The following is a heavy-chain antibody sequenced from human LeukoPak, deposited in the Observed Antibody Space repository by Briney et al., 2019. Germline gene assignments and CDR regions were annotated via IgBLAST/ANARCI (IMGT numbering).Heavy chain of an antibody. V-gene: IGHV3-23*01. CDR1: GFTFSSYA. CDR3: AKDGGHYGGVDWFDP. CDR2: ISGSGGST. D-gene: IGHD4-23*01. J-gene: IGHJ5*02. Sequence: GGSLRLSCAASGFTFSSYAMSWVRQAPGKGLEWVSSISGSGGSTDYADSVKGRFTISRDSSKNTLYLQMDSLRAEDTAVYYCAKDGGHYGGVDWFDPWGQGTLVTVSS.